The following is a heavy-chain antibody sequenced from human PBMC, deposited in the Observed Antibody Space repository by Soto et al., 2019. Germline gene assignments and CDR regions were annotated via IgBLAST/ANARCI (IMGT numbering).Heavy chain of an antibody. CDR2: IWYDGSNK. CDR1: GFTFSSYG. CDR3: ARDIVVVTAAAYYYYYGMDV. V-gene: IGHV3-33*01. Sequence: QPGGSLRLSCAASGFTFSSYGMHWVRQAPGKGLEWVAVIWYDGSNKYYADSVKGRFTISRDNSKNTLYLQMNSLRAKDTAVYYCARDIVVVTAAAYYYYYGMDVWGQGTTVTVSS. D-gene: IGHD2-2*01. J-gene: IGHJ6*02.